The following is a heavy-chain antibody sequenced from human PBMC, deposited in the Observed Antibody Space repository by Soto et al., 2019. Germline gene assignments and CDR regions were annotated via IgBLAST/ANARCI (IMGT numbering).Heavy chain of an antibody. Sequence: PGGSLRLSCAASGFNFSSYAMHWVRQAPGKGLEWVAVISYDGSNKYYADSVKGRFTISRDNSKNTLYLQMNSLRAEDTAVYYCARGTRISNWFDPWGQGTLVTVSS. CDR1: GFNFSSYA. CDR2: ISYDGSNK. D-gene: IGHD1-1*01. V-gene: IGHV3-30-3*01. J-gene: IGHJ5*02. CDR3: ARGTRISNWFDP.